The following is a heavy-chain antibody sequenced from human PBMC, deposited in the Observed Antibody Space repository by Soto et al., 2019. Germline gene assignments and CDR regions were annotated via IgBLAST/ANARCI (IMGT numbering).Heavy chain of an antibody. D-gene: IGHD4-4*01. J-gene: IGHJ4*02. Sequence: SVKVSCKASGGTFSSYTISWVRQDPGQGLEWMGRIIPILGIANYAQKFQGRVTITADKSTSTAYMELSSLRSEDTAVYYCARDLTKVTMVFDYWGQGTLVTVSS. CDR3: ARDLTKVTMVFDY. V-gene: IGHV1-69*04. CDR2: IIPILGIA. CDR1: GGTFSSYT.